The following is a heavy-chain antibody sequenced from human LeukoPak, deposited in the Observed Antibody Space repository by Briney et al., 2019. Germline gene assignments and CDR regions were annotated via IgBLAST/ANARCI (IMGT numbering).Heavy chain of an antibody. V-gene: IGHV3-21*01. J-gene: IGHJ5*02. D-gene: IGHD6-13*01. CDR1: GFTFSSYS. CDR2: ISSSSSYI. CDR3: ARAAAYNWFDP. Sequence: GGSLRLSCAASGFTFSSYSMNWVRQAPGKGLEWVSSISSSSSYIYYADSVRGRFTISRDNAKNSLYLQMNSLRAEDTAVYYCARAAAYNWFDPWGQGTLVTVSS.